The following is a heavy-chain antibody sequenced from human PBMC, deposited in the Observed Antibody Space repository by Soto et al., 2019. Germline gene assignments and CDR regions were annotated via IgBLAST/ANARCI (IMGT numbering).Heavy chain of an antibody. J-gene: IGHJ4*02. Sequence: QVQLVQSGAEVKKPGASVKVSCKASGYTFITYGVSWVRQAPGQGLDWLGWISTYNGNTRYAERLQGRVTITTDTTRNTAYMELRNLRSDDTAVYYCARGPTDYYDNSANYFLDYWGQGTLVTVSS. CDR1: GYTFITYG. CDR3: ARGPTDYYDNSANYFLDY. CDR2: ISTYNGNT. V-gene: IGHV1-18*01. D-gene: IGHD3-22*01.